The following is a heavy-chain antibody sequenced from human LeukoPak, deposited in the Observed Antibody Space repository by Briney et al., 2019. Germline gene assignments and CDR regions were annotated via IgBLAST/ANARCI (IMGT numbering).Heavy chain of an antibody. Sequence: ASVKVSCKASGGTFSSYAISWVRQAPGQGLEWMGRIIPILGIANYAQKFQGRVTITADKSTSTAYMELSSLRSEDTAVYYCARGLRTYYYDSSGYSPPAYWGQGTLVTVSS. V-gene: IGHV1-69*04. CDR3: ARGLRTYYYDSSGYSPPAY. J-gene: IGHJ4*02. CDR1: GGTFSSYA. CDR2: IIPILGIA. D-gene: IGHD3-22*01.